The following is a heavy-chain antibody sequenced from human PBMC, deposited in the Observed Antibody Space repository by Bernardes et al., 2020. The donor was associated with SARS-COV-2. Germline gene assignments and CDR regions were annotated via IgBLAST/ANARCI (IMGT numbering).Heavy chain of an antibody. Sequence: WVLRLSCVASGFAFSDFGMAWVRQAPGKGLEWVSTLNTDGENTHYADSVKGRFTISRDNSKNMLYLQMNSLRAEDTAVYYCANDAGVDVFFDYWGQGTLVTVSS. CDR2: LNTDGENT. V-gene: IGHV3-23*01. CDR3: ANDAGVDVFFDY. CDR1: GFAFSDFG. J-gene: IGHJ4*02. D-gene: IGHD7-27*01.